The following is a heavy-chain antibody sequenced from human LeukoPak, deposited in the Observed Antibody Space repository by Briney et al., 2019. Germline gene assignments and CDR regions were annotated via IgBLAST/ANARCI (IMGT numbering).Heavy chain of an antibody. CDR1: GFTFGDYG. D-gene: IGHD4-17*01. CDR3: ARGNRGGSYGGDS. J-gene: IGHJ4*02. V-gene: IGHV3-20*04. CDR2: ISWNGDAT. Sequence: GGSLRLSCAASGFTFGDYGMTWVRQAPGRGLEWVSGISWNGDATGYADSVKGRFTISRDNAKNYLSLQMNSLRAEDTAFYYRARGNRGGSYGGDSWGQGTLVTVSS.